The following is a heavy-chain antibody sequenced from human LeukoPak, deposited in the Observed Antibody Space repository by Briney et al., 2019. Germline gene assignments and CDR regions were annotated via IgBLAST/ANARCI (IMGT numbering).Heavy chain of an antibody. D-gene: IGHD3-22*01. CDR3: ATVSYYYDSSGYQGYFQH. Sequence: ASVKVPCKVSGYTLTELSIHWLRQAPGKGLEWMGGFDPEDGETIYAQRVQGRVTMTEDTSTDTAYMELSSLRSEDAAVYYCATVSYYYDSSGYQGYFQHWGQGTLVTVAS. J-gene: IGHJ1*01. CDR1: GYTLTELS. V-gene: IGHV1-24*01. CDR2: FDPEDGET.